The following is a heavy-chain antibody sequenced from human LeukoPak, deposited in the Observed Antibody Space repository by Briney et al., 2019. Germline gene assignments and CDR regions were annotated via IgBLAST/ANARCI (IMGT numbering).Heavy chain of an antibody. V-gene: IGHV4-4*07. CDR1: GGSISSYY. D-gene: IGHD3-22*01. CDR2: IYTSGST. CDR3: ARASEEYYYDSSGYPIEV. J-gene: IGHJ4*02. Sequence: PSETLSLTCTVSGGSISSYYWSWIRQPAGKGLEWIGRIYTSGSTNYNPSLKSRVTMLVDTSKNQFSLKLSSVTAADTAVYYCARASEEYYYDSSGYPIEVWGQGTLVTVSS.